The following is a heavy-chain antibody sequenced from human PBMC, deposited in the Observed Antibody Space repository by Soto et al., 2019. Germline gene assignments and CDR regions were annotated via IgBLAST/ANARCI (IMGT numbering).Heavy chain of an antibody. D-gene: IGHD3-9*01. J-gene: IGHJ5*02. CDR2: INPDGRTT. CDR1: GFTFSTYW. V-gene: IGHV3-74*01. CDR3: ARVSTGEYWFAP. Sequence: EVQLVESGGGLVLPGGSLRLSCAASGFTFSTYWMHWVRQAPGEGLVWVSRINPDGRTTSYADSVKGRFTISRDNAENTLYLQMNSLRTEDTAVYYCARVSTGEYWFAPWGQGTLVTVSS.